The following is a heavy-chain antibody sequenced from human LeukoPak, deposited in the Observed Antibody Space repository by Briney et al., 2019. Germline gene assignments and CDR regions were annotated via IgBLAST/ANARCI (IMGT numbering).Heavy chain of an antibody. CDR3: AKDKTMVRGVIDWFDP. CDR2: ICGSGGST. CDR1: GFTFSSYA. V-gene: IGHV3-23*01. D-gene: IGHD3-10*01. J-gene: IGHJ5*02. Sequence: PGGSLRLSCAASGFTFSSYAMSWVRQAPGKGLEWVSAICGSGGSTYYADSVKGRFTISRDNSKNTLYLQMNSLRAEDTAVYYCAKDKTMVRGVIDWFDPWGQGTLVTVSS.